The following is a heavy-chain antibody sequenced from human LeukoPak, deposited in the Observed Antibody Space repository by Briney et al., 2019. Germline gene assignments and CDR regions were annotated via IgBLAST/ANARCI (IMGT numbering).Heavy chain of an antibody. CDR3: ARGLVYCSGGSCYSVRSDY. V-gene: IGHV4-34*01. CDR2: INHSGRT. D-gene: IGHD2-15*01. Sequence: SETLSLTCAVYGGSFSGYYWSWIRQPPGKGLEWIGEINHSGRTNYNPSLKSRVTISVDTSKNQFSLKLSSVTAADTAVYYCARGLVYCSGGSCYSVRSDYWGQGTLVTVSS. CDR1: GGSFSGYY. J-gene: IGHJ4*02.